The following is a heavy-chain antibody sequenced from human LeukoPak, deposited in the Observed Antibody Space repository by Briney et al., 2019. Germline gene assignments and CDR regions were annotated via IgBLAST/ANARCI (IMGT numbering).Heavy chain of an antibody. CDR2: VDNDGRGT. D-gene: IGHD3-3*01. Sequence: GGSLRLSCSASGFTYSAYWMHWVRQAPGKGLVWVSYVDNDGRGTAYADSVKGRFTISRDNAKNTVYLQMNSLRVDDTAVYYCARDGSGSIDLDHWGQGTLVTVSS. CDR1: GFTYSAYW. V-gene: IGHV3-74*01. CDR3: ARDGSGSIDLDH. J-gene: IGHJ4*02.